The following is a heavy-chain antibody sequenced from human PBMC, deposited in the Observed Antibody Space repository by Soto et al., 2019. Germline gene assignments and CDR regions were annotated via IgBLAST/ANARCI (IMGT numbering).Heavy chain of an antibody. J-gene: IGHJ4*02. Sequence: GGSLRLSCAASGFTFSSYAMSWVRQAPGKGLEWVSAISGSGGSTYYADSVKGRFTISRDNSKNTLYLQMNSLRAEDTAVYYCAKCSDGPHLHSSGWYYFDYWGQGTLVTVSP. CDR1: GFTFSSYA. CDR3: AKCSDGPHLHSSGWYYFDY. CDR2: ISGSGGST. V-gene: IGHV3-23*01. D-gene: IGHD6-19*01.